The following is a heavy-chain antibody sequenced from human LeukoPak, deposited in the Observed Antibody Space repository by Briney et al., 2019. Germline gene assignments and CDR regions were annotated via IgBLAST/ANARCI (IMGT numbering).Heavy chain of an antibody. J-gene: IGHJ4*02. CDR1: GFTFTTSW. Sequence: PGGSLRLSCSASGFTFTTSWINWVRQAPGKGLEWLASLTPHASETYHVDSVRGRFTISRDDDKNSVYLQMNSLRAEDTAVYFCVRDRAFKAFDYWGQGNLVSASS. CDR2: LTPHASET. V-gene: IGHV3-7*01. CDR3: VRDRAFKAFDY.